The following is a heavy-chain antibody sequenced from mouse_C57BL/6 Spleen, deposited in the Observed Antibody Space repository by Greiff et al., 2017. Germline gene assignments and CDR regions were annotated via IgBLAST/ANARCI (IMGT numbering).Heavy chain of an antibody. CDR3: ARGGHYDYFDY. D-gene: IGHD1-1*01. CDR2: IDPSDSYT. J-gene: IGHJ2*01. V-gene: IGHV1-59*01. CDR1: GYTFTSYW. Sequence: VQLQQPGAELVRPGTSVKLSCKASGYTFTSYWTHWVKQRPGQGLEWIGVIDPSDSYTNYNQKFKGKATLTVDTSSSTAYMQLSSLTSEDSAVXYCARGGHYDYFDYWGKGTTLTVSS.